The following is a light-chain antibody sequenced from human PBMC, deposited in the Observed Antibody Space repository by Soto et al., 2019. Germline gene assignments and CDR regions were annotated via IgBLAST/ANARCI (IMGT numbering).Light chain of an antibody. Sequence: EIVLTQSPGTLSLSPGERATLSCRASQSVSSSYLAWYQQKPGQAPRLLIYGASSRATGIPDRFSGSGSGTDFTLTISILEPEDFAVYYCQQYGSTITFGQGTRLEIK. CDR2: GAS. V-gene: IGKV3-20*01. CDR3: QQYGSTIT. J-gene: IGKJ5*01. CDR1: QSVSSSY.